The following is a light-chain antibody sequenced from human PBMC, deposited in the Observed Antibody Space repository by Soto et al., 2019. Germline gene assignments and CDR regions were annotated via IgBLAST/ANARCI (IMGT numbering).Light chain of an antibody. Sequence: EIVMTQSPATLSVSPGERATLSCRASQSISSSLAWYQQKLGQAPRLLIYGASTRATGVPARFSGSGSGTEFTLTISSLQSEDFAVYYCQQYNNWPPMYTFGQGTKLEIK. J-gene: IGKJ2*01. CDR3: QQYNNWPPMYT. CDR2: GAS. CDR1: QSISSS. V-gene: IGKV3-15*01.